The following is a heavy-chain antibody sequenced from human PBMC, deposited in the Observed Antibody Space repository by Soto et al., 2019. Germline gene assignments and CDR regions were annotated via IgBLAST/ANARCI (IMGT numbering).Heavy chain of an antibody. CDR2: ISAYYGKT. Sequence: ASVKVSCKASGYTFTSYGISWVRQAPGQGLEWMGWISAYYGKTNYAQKLQGRVTITADTSTSTAYMELSSLRSEDTAVYYCARQDAGVLYYYDSSGYYHPPGFDYWGQGTLVTVSS. CDR1: GYTFTSYG. J-gene: IGHJ4*02. D-gene: IGHD3-22*01. V-gene: IGHV1-18*01. CDR3: ARQDAGVLYYYDSSGYYHPPGFDY.